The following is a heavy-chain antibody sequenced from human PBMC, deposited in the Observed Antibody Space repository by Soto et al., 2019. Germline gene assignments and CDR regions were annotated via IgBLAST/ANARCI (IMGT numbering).Heavy chain of an antibody. CDR3: ASQRSAAVDY. CDR1: GYSYTIYW. D-gene: IGHD6-13*01. CDR2: IYPGDSYT. Sequence: GESLKISCKGSGYSYTIYWIGWVRQMPGKVLDLMGIIYPGDSYTRXXPSFQGQXXISAYKSISTXYLQWXSLKASDTAMYYCASQRSAAVDYWRQGTLVTXSS. V-gene: IGHV5-51*01. J-gene: IGHJ4*02.